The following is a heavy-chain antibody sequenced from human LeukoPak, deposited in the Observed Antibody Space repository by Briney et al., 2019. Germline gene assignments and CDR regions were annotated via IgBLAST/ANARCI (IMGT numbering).Heavy chain of an antibody. J-gene: IGHJ4*02. CDR2: IVLGSGYT. D-gene: IGHD2-15*01. CDR1: GFTFISSA. Sequence: ASVKVSCKASGFTFISSAVQWVRQARGQRLEWIGWIVLGSGYTNYAQRFQERVTITRDMSTGTAYMELSSLRSEDTAVYYCATDSPYCSGGTCNSYYWGQGSLVTVSS. V-gene: IGHV1-58*01. CDR3: ATDSPYCSGGTCNSYY.